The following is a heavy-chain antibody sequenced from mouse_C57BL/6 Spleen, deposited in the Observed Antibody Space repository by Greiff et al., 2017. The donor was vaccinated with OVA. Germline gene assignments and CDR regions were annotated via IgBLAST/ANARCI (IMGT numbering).Heavy chain of an antibody. V-gene: IGHV1-81*01. J-gene: IGHJ1*03. CDR1: GYTFTSYG. D-gene: IGHD1-1*01. CDR2: IYPRSGNT. Sequence: QVQLQQSGAELARPGASVKLSCKASGYTFTSYGISWVKQRTGQGLEWIGEIYPRSGNTYYNEKFKGKATLTADKSSSTAYMELRSLTSEDSAVYFCARGGIYYGSSYDYWYFDVWGTGTTVTVSS. CDR3: ARGGIYYGSSYDYWYFDV.